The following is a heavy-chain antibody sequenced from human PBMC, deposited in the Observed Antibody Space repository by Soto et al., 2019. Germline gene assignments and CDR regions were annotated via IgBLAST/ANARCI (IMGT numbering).Heavy chain of an antibody. Sequence: GESLKISCAASGFTVSSNYMSWVRQAPGKGLEWVSVIYSGGSTYYADSVKGRFTISRHNSKNTLYLQMNSLRAEDTAVYYCAGSYSSSSTMGSGAFDIWGQGTMVTVSS. CDR2: IYSGGST. CDR1: GFTVSSNY. D-gene: IGHD6-6*01. CDR3: AGSYSSSSTMGSGAFDI. J-gene: IGHJ3*02. V-gene: IGHV3-53*04.